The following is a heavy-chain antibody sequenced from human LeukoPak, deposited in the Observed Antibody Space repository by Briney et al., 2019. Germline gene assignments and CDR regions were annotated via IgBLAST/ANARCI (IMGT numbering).Heavy chain of an antibody. CDR2: IYYSGST. D-gene: IGHD6-19*01. Sequence: SETLSLTCTVSGGSISSYYWSWIRQPPGKGLEWIGYIYYSGSTNYNPSLKSRVTISVDTSKNQFSLKLSSVTAADTAVYYCATLSSGWYRWGDYWGQGTLVTVSS. J-gene: IGHJ4*02. V-gene: IGHV4-59*08. CDR1: GGSISSYY. CDR3: ATLSSGWYRWGDY.